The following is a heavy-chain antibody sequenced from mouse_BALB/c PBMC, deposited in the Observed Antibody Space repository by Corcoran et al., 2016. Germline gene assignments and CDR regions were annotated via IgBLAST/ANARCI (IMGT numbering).Heavy chain of an antibody. J-gene: IGHJ3*01. CDR1: GYSFTGYT. V-gene: IGHV1S135*01. CDR2: INPYNGGT. D-gene: IGHD1-1*01. Sequence: EIQLQQTGPELVKPGASVKISCKASGYSFTGYTMNWVKQSHGKNLEWIGLINPYNGGTSYNQKFKGKATLTVDKSSSTAYMELLSLTSEDSAVYYCARDYYGSSYVFAYWGQGTLVTVSA. CDR3: ARDYYGSSYVFAY.